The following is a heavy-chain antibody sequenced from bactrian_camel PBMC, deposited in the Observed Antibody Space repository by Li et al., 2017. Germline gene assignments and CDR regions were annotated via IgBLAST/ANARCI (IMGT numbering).Heavy chain of an antibody. D-gene: IGHD2*01. CDR2: FWSDGSDT. CDR3: AAGRRDCYTPNY. Sequence: HVQLVESGGGSVQAGGSLNLSCVISEWPWTSACVGWFRQAPGKGLEWVSSFWSDGSDTYYADSVKGRFAITKDNAENTLYLYLQMNSLEPEDSAMYYCAAGRRDCYTPNYWGQGTQVTVS. V-gene: IGHV3S6*01. J-gene: IGHJ4*01. CDR1: EWPWTSAC.